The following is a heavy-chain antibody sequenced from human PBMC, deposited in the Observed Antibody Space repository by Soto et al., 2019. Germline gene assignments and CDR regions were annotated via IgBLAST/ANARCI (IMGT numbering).Heavy chain of an antibody. Sequence: EVQLVESGGGLVQPGGSLRLSCAASGFTFSSYEMNWVRQAPGKGLEWVSYISSSGSTLYYADSVKGRFTISRDNAKNSLCLQMNSLRAEDTAVYYCATSYSGWYYFDYWGQGTLVTVSS. D-gene: IGHD6-19*01. J-gene: IGHJ4*02. CDR2: ISSSGSTL. CDR3: ATSYSGWYYFDY. V-gene: IGHV3-48*03. CDR1: GFTFSSYE.